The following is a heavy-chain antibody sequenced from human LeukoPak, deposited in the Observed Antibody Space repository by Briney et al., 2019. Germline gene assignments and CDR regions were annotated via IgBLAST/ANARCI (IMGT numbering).Heavy chain of an antibody. CDR1: GFTVSSNY. J-gene: IGHJ4*02. CDR2: IYSGGST. D-gene: IGHD3-10*01. Sequence: GGSLRLSCAASGFTVSSNYMSWVRQAPGKGLEWVSVIYSGGSTYYADSVKGRFTISRDNSKNTLYLQMNSLRAEDTAVYYCARDGAHGSGSYYSFDYWGQGTLVTVSS. CDR3: ARDGAHGSGSYYSFDY. V-gene: IGHV3-66*01.